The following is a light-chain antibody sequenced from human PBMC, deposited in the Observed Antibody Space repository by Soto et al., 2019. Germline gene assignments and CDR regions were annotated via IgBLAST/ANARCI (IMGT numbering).Light chain of an antibody. CDR1: QSVSSN. V-gene: IGKV3-15*01. CDR2: GAS. J-gene: IGKJ1*01. Sequence: IVMPQSPATLSVSQGERATLSCRASQSVSSNLAWYQQKPGQAPRLLIYGASTRATGIPARFSGSGSGTEFTLTISSLQSEDFAVYYCQQYNNWWTFGQGTKVDNK. CDR3: QQYNNWWT.